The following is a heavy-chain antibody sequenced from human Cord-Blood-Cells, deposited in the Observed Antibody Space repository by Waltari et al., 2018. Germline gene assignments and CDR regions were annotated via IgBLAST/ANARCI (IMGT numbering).Heavy chain of an antibody. CDR2: INPNRGGT. Sequence: QVQLVQSGAEVKKPGASVKVSCKASGYTFTGYYMHWVRQAPGQGLEWMRWINPNRGGTNYAQKFQGRGTMTRETSISTAYMELSRLRSDDTAVYYCARDLRKYGSGSYPPPFDYWGQGTLVTVSS. D-gene: IGHD3-10*01. CDR1: GYTFTGYY. CDR3: ARDLRKYGSGSYPPPFDY. V-gene: IGHV1-2*02. J-gene: IGHJ4*02.